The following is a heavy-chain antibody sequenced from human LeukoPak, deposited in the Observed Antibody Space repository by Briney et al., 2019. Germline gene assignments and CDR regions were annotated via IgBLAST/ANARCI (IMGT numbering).Heavy chain of an antibody. V-gene: IGHV1-46*01. CDR2: INPSGGST. Sequence: ASVKVSCKASGYTFISYSMNWVRQAPGQGLEWMGIINPSGGSTSYAQKFQGRVTMTRDMSTSTVYMELSSLRSEDTAVYYCAREAVATITGFDYWGQGTLVTVSS. D-gene: IGHD5-12*01. CDR3: AREAVATITGFDY. J-gene: IGHJ4*02. CDR1: GYTFISYS.